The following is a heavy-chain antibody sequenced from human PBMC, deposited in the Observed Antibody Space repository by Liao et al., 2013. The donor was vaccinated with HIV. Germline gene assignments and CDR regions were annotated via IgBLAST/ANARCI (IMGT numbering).Heavy chain of an antibody. CDR3: ARDRAARPFDY. D-gene: IGHD6-6*01. V-gene: IGHV4-34*09. Sequence: QVRLQESGPGLVKPSQTLSLTCAVYGGSFSGYYWSWIRQPPGKGLEWIGSIYYSGSTYYNPSLKSRVTISVDTSKNQFSLKLSSVTAADTAVYYCARDRAARPFDYWGQGTLVTVSS. CDR2: IYYSGST. J-gene: IGHJ4*02. CDR1: GGSFSGYY.